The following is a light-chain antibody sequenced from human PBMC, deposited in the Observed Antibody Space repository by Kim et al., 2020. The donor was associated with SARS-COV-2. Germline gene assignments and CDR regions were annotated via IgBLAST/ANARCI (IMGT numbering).Light chain of an antibody. J-gene: IGKJ2*01. CDR2: GAS. CDR1: QSVSGSK. V-gene: IGKV3-20*01. CDR3: QQYGSSPRT. Sequence: LSPGERATLSCRASQSVSGSKLVWYQQKPGQAPRLLIYGASSRATGIPDRFSGSGSGTDFTLTISRLEPEDVAVYYCQQYGSSPRTFGQGTKVEI.